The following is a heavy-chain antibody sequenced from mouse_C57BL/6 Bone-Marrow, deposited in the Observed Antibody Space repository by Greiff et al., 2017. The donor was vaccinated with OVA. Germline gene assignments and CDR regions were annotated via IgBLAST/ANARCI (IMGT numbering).Heavy chain of an antibody. Sequence: VQLQQSGAELARPGASVTLSCKASGYTFTDYEMHWVKQTPVHGLEWIGAIDPETGGTAYNQKFKGKAILTADKSSSTAYMELRRLTSEDSAVYYCKRGYSNYYAMDYWGQGTSVTVSS. J-gene: IGHJ4*01. V-gene: IGHV1-15*01. D-gene: IGHD2-5*01. CDR2: IDPETGGT. CDR3: KRGYSNYYAMDY. CDR1: GYTFTDYE.